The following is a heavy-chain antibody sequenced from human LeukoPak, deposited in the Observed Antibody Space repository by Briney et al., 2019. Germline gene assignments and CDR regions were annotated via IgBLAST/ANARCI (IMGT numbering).Heavy chain of an antibody. J-gene: IGHJ5*02. D-gene: IGHD6-13*01. Sequence: TSETLSLTCTVSGGSISSYYWSWIRQPPGKGLEWIGYIYYSGSTNYNPSLKSRVTISVDTSKNQFSLKLSSVTAADTAVYYCASTPAGYSSSWYGGGVWFDPWGQGTLVTVSS. CDR1: GGSISSYY. CDR2: IYYSGST. CDR3: ASTPAGYSSSWYGGGVWFDP. V-gene: IGHV4-59*08.